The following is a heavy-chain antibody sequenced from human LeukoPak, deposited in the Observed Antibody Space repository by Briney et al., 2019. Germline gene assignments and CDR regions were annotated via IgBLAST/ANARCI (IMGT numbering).Heavy chain of an antibody. CDR2: VNKSNGT. CDR3: ARGQGATVPQVGKNWFDP. CDR1: IDSFSNYH. V-gene: IGHV4-34*01. Sequence: SETLSLTCAVYIDSFSNYHWNWLPQTHAKEVEWIGEVNKSNGTNISPSLRSRVILSVDTSKNQFSLKLISVTVADTAIYYCARGQGATVPQVGKNWFDPWGQGTRVTVSS. J-gene: IGHJ5*02. D-gene: IGHD1-26*01.